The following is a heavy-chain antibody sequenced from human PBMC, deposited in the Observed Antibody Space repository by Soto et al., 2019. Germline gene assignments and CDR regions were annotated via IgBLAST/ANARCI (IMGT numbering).Heavy chain of an antibody. CDR2: IYYSGST. CDR3: ARHVCSSTSCPILFDY. D-gene: IGHD2-2*01. J-gene: IGHJ4*02. CDR1: GGSFSGYY. Sequence: SETLSLTCAVYGGSFSGYYWSWIRQPPGKGLEWIGYIYYSGSTNYNPSLKSRVTISVDTSKNQFSLKLSSVTAADTAVYYCARHVCSSTSCPILFDYWGQGTLVTVSS. V-gene: IGHV4-59*08.